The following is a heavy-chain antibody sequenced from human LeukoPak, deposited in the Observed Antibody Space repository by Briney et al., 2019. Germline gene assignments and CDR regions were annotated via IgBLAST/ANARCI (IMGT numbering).Heavy chain of an antibody. D-gene: IGHD4-23*01. CDR2: ISGYNGNT. CDR1: GYTFTTYG. CDR3: ARSDFGGAADY. Sequence: GASVKVSCKASGYTFTTYGISWVRQAPGQGLEWMGWISGYNGNTNYAQKLQGRVTMTTDTSTSAAFMELRSLRSDDTAIYYCARSDFGGAADYWGQGTLVTVS. J-gene: IGHJ4*02. V-gene: IGHV1-18*01.